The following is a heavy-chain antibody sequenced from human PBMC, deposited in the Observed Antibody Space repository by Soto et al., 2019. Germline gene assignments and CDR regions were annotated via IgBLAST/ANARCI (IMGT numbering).Heavy chain of an antibody. Sequence: QVHLQQWGAGLLKPSETLSLTCGVYGGSLRGSYWSWIRQPPGKALAWLGTVTHSGSTTFNPSLKSRVSVSVDTSDNQFSLKLTSVTAADTAVYYCARGHIPVYGPVPDYFDSWGQGTLVTVSS. V-gene: IGHV4-34*02. CDR2: VTHSGST. CDR1: GGSLRGSY. CDR3: ARGHIPVYGPVPDYFDS. D-gene: IGHD2-21*01. J-gene: IGHJ4*02.